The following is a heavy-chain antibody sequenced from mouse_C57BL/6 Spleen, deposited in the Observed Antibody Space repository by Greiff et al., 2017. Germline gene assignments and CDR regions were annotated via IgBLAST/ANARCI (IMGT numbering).Heavy chain of an antibody. CDR1: GYTFTSYW. CDR2: IYPGSGST. Sequence: VQLQQPGAELVKPGASVKMSCKASGYTFTSYWITWVKQRPGQGLEWIGDIYPGSGSTNYNEKFKSKATLTVDTSSSTAYMQLSSLTSEDSAVYYCARGESGYDGYHFDYWGQGTTLTVSS. D-gene: IGHD2-3*01. CDR3: ARGESGYDGYHFDY. J-gene: IGHJ2*01. V-gene: IGHV1-55*01.